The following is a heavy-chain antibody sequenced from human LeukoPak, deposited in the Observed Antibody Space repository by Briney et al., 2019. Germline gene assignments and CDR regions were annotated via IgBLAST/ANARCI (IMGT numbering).Heavy chain of an antibody. D-gene: IGHD2-2*01. V-gene: IGHV3-23*01. CDR3: AKTRDCRSISCFQDFDR. CDR2: ISGSGGST. Sequence: GGSLRLSCAASGFTFSSYAMSWVRQAPGKGLEWVSAISGSGGSTYYADSVKGRFTISRDNSRNTLYLEMKSLRAEDTAVYYCAKTRDCRSISCFQDFDRWGQGALVTVSS. J-gene: IGHJ4*02. CDR1: GFTFSSYA.